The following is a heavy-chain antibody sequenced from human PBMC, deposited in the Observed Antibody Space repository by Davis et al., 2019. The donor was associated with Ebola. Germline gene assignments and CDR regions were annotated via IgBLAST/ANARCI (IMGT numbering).Heavy chain of an antibody. CDR2: IYYSGST. CDR3: ASYDYIWGSYHP. Sequence: SGTLSLTCTVSGGSISSYYWSWIRQPPGKGLEWIGYIYYSGSTNYNPSLKSRVTISVDTSKNQFSLKLSSVTAADTAVYYCASYDYIWGSYHPWGQGTLVTVSS. D-gene: IGHD3-16*02. J-gene: IGHJ5*02. V-gene: IGHV4-59*01. CDR1: GGSISSYY.